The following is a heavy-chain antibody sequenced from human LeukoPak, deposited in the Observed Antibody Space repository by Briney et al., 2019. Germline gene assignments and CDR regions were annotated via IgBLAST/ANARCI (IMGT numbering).Heavy chain of an antibody. Sequence: TPSETLSLTRTVSGGSISSSSYYWGWIRQPPGKGLEWIGSIYYSGSTYYNPSLKSRVTISVDTSKNQFSLKLSSVTAADTAVYYCARQGLGRGYSGYDQRRLDYWGQGTLVTVSS. V-gene: IGHV4-39*01. J-gene: IGHJ4*02. CDR2: IYYSGST. D-gene: IGHD5-12*01. CDR3: ARQGLGRGYSGYDQRRLDY. CDR1: GGSISSSSYY.